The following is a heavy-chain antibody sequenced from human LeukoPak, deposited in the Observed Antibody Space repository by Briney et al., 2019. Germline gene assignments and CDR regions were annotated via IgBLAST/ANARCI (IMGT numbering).Heavy chain of an antibody. V-gene: IGHV1-69*13. J-gene: IGHJ6*03. CDR1: GGTFSSYA. CDR3: ASIGGLAARIYYYYMDF. CDR2: IIPIFGTA. D-gene: IGHD6-6*01. Sequence: SVKVSCKASGGTFSSYAISWVRQAPGQGLEWMGGIIPIFGTANYAQKSQGRVTITADESTSTAYMELSSLRSEDTAVYYCASIGGLAARIYYYYMDFWGKGTTVTVSS.